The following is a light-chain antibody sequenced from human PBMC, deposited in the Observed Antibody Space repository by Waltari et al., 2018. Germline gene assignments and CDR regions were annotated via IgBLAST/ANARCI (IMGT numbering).Light chain of an antibody. CDR1: SSNIRSSY. CDR3: AGWDGSLNGYV. V-gene: IGLV1-44*01. CDR2: NNK. J-gene: IGLJ1*01. Sequence: QSVLTPPPSASGTPGQRVTTSCSGSSSNIRSSYLNWYQQPPGTAPKPVIYNNKKRPSGVPDRFSGSKYGTSASLAISGLQSEDEADYYCAGWDGSLNGYVFGAATKVTVL.